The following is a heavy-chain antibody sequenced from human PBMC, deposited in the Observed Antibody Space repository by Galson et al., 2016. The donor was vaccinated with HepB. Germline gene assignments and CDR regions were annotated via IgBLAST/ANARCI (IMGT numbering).Heavy chain of an antibody. J-gene: IGHJ6*02. Sequence: SVKVSCKASGGTFSNFAISWLRQAPGQGLEWMGGIIPLFGATNYAQKFQGRVTITADKSTTTVYMDLNSLRAEDTAVYYCARAPIEVDGMRHYHYGMDVWGQGTTVTVSS. CDR1: GGTFSNFA. CDR2: IIPLFGAT. CDR3: ARAPIEVDGMRHYHYGMDV. D-gene: IGHD6-13*01. V-gene: IGHV1-69*06.